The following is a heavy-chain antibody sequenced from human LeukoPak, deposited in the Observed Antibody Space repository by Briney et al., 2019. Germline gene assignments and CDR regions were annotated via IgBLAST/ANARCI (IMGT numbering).Heavy chain of an antibody. J-gene: IGHJ3*02. Sequence: PGESLRLSCAASGFAFSTYWMHWVRQAPGKGLVWVSRINSDGSNTTYADSVKGRFTISRDNANNTLYLQMNSLRAEDTAVYYCARHLTLDIWGQGTMVTVSS. CDR2: INSDGSNT. CDR3: ARHLTLDI. V-gene: IGHV3-74*01. CDR1: GFAFSTYW.